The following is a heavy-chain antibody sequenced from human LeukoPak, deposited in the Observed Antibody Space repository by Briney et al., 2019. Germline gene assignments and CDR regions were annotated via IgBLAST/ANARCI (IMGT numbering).Heavy chain of an antibody. CDR2: IYYSGST. D-gene: IGHD6-19*01. Sequence: SETLSLTCTVSGGSISSSSHYWGWIRQPPGKGLEWIGSIYYSGSTYYNPSLKSRVTISVDTSKNQFSLKLSSVTAADTAVYYCARGAYSSGWFDYWGQGTLVTVSS. CDR1: GGSISSSSHY. V-gene: IGHV4-39*07. J-gene: IGHJ5*01. CDR3: ARGAYSSGWFDY.